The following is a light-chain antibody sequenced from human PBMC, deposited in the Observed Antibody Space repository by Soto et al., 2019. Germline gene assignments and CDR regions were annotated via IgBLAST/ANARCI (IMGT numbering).Light chain of an antibody. CDR2: GAS. CDR1: QSVSSN. Sequence: EIVLTQSPATLSLSPGERATLSCRASQSVSSNLAWYQQKPGQAPRLLIYGASTRATGIPDRFSGSGSGTDFTLTISRLEPEDFAVYYCQQYRTFGQGTKVDI. V-gene: IGKV3-20*01. CDR3: QQYRT. J-gene: IGKJ1*01.